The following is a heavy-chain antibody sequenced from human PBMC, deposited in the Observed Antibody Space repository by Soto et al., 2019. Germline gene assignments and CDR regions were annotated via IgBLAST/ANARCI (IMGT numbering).Heavy chain of an antibody. CDR3: ARDFSYYYGSGSYYTSWFDP. D-gene: IGHD3-10*01. CDR1: GGSISSGVYY. V-gene: IGHV4-31*03. Sequence: SETLSLTCTVSGGSISSGVYYWSWIRQHPGKGLEWIGYIYYSGSTYYNPSLKSRVTISVDTSKNQFSLKLSSVTAADTAVYYCARDFSYYYGSGSYYTSWFDPWGQGTLVTVSS. J-gene: IGHJ5*02. CDR2: IYYSGST.